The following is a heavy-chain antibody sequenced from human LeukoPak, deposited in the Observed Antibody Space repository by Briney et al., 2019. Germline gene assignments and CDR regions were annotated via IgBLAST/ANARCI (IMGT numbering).Heavy chain of an antibody. CDR2: FNPIFGTA. CDR1: GGTFISYA. V-gene: IGHV1-69*05. J-gene: IGHJ4*02. D-gene: IGHD2-15*01. CDR3: ARADCSGGSCYRPNFDY. Sequence: ASVKHCCNASGGTFISYAIRLMRQAPGQGLELKGAFNPIFGTANYAQKFQGRVTITTDESKSTAYMELSSLRSEDTAVYYCARADCSGGSCYRPNFDYWGQGTLVTVSS.